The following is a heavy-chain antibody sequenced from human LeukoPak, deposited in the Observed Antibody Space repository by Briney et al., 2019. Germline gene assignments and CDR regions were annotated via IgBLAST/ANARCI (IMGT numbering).Heavy chain of an antibody. V-gene: IGHV4-39*01. CDR3: ARRVVQAGMDV. CDR2: IYYSGST. CDR1: GGSIGSSSYN. Sequence: SETLSLTCTVSGGSIGSSSYNWGWIRQPPGKGLEWIGSIYYSGSTYYNPSLKSRGTISVVTSKNQFSLNLSSVTAADTAVYYCARRVVQAGMDVWGQGTTVTVSS. J-gene: IGHJ6*02. D-gene: IGHD6-6*01.